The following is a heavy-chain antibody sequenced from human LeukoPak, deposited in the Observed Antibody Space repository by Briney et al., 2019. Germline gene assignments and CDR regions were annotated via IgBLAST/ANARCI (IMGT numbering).Heavy chain of an antibody. V-gene: IGHV3-9*01. J-gene: IGHJ4*02. CDR3: AKDWSYGGNSWKYFGS. CDR2: ISWRSDSV. CDR1: GFTFDDYA. D-gene: IGHD4-23*01. Sequence: GGSLRLSCAASGFTFDDYAMHWVRQAPGKGLEWVSGISWRSDSVDYADSVKGRFTISRDNAKSSLYLQMNSLRADDTALYYCAKDWSYGGNSWKYFGSWGQGILVTVSS.